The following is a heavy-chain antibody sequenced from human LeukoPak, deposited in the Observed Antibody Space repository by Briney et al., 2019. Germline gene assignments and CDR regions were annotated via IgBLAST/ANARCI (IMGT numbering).Heavy chain of an antibody. CDR3: AREQIDYYYFDY. V-gene: IGHV3-30-3*01. CDR2: ISYDGSNK. D-gene: IGHD2/OR15-2a*01. Sequence: PGGSLRLSCAASGLTFSHYAMHWVRQAPGKGLEWVAVISYDGSNKYYADSVKSRFTISRDNSKNTLYLQMNSLRAEDTAVYYCAREQIDYYYFDYWGQGTLVTVSS. CDR1: GLTFSHYA. J-gene: IGHJ4*02.